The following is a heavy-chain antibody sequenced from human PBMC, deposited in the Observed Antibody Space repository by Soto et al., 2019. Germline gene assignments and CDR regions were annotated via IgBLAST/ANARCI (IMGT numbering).Heavy chain of an antibody. CDR2: IYHSGST. D-gene: IGHD5-12*01. CDR1: GGSISSGGYS. V-gene: IGHV4-30-2*01. J-gene: IGHJ4*02. Sequence: QLQLQESGSGLVKPSQTLSLTCAVSGGSISSGGYSCSWIRQPPGKGLEWIGYIYHSGSTYYNPSLKSRVTISVDRSTNQFSLKLSSVTAAATAVYYCAAGGGLPRYYWGQGTLVTVSS. CDR3: AAGGGLPRYY.